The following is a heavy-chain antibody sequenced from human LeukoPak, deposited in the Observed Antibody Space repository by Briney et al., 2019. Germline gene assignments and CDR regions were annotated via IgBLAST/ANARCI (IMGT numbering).Heavy chain of an antibody. CDR3: ARGRNTMVRGVIMTYYMDV. CDR2: ISGSGGST. D-gene: IGHD3-10*01. CDR1: GFTFSSYA. J-gene: IGHJ6*03. V-gene: IGHV3-23*01. Sequence: GGSLRLSCAASGFTFSSYAMSWVRQAPGKGLEWVSAISGSGGSTYCADSVKGRFTISRDNSKNTLYLQMNSLRAEDTAVYYCARGRNTMVRGVIMTYYMDVWGKGTTVTVSS.